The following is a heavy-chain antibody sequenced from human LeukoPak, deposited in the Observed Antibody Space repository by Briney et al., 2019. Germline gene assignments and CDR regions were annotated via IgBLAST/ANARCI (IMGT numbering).Heavy chain of an antibody. Sequence: PGGSLRLSCAASGFTFSSYSMNWVRQAPGKGLEWVSYISSSSSTIYYADSVKGRFTISRDNAKNSLYLQMNSLRAEDTAVYYCASLDSSGYTVFDYWGQGTLVTVSS. CDR1: GFTFSSYS. CDR2: ISSSSSTI. CDR3: ASLDSSGYTVFDY. J-gene: IGHJ4*02. V-gene: IGHV3-48*01. D-gene: IGHD3-22*01.